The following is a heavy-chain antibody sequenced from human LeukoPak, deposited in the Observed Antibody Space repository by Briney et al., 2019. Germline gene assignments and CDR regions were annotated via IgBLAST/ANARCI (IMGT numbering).Heavy chain of an antibody. CDR3: ARTTDPFKVWLVYFDY. Sequence: GGSLRLSCAASGFTFSSYAMHWARQAPGKGLEWVAVISYDGSNKYYADSVKGRFTISRDNSKNTPYLQMNSLRAEDTAVYYCARTTDPFKVWLVYFDYWGQGTLVSVSS. CDR2: ISYDGSNK. J-gene: IGHJ4*02. D-gene: IGHD6-19*01. V-gene: IGHV3-30-3*01. CDR1: GFTFSSYA.